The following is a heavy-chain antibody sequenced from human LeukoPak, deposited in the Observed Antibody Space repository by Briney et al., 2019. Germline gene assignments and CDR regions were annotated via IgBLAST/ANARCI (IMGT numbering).Heavy chain of an antibody. CDR3: AKDPAMCGVNCYSFFDF. D-gene: IGHD2-21*02. Sequence: GGSLKLSCQASGFAFTNYAMNWVRQAPGKGLEWVATINGNGGTTFYAHNVKGRFTISRDNSTSTLYLQMNSLRAEDTAVYYCAKDPAMCGVNCYSFFDFWGQGTLVTVSS. CDR1: GFAFTNYA. J-gene: IGHJ4*02. CDR2: INGNGGTT. V-gene: IGHV3-23*01.